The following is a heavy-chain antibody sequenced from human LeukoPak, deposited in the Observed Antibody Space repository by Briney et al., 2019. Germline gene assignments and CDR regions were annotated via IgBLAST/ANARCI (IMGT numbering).Heavy chain of an antibody. CDR2: ISSSSSYI. Sequence: GGSLRLSCAASGFTFSSYSMNWVRQAPGKGLEWVSSISSSSSYIYYADSVKGRFTISRDNSKNTLYLQMNSLRAEDTAVYYCARDGLRDGYNYSRAFDIWGQGTMVTVSS. CDR1: GFTFSSYS. CDR3: ARDGLRDGYNYSRAFDI. J-gene: IGHJ3*02. D-gene: IGHD5-24*01. V-gene: IGHV3-21*01.